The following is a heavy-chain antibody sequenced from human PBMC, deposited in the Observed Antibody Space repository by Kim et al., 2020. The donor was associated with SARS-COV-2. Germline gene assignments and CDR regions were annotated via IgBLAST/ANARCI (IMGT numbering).Heavy chain of an antibody. V-gene: IGHV7-4-1*02. Sequence: ASVKVSCKASGYTFTSYAMNWVRQAPGQGLEWMGWINTNTGNPTYAQGFTGRFVFSLDTSVSTAYLQITSLKAEDTAVYYCARGVLEYSSSWYWFDPWGQGTLVTVSS. CDR3: ARGVLEYSSSWYWFDP. J-gene: IGHJ5*02. CDR1: GYTFTSYA. D-gene: IGHD6-13*01. CDR2: INTNTGNP.